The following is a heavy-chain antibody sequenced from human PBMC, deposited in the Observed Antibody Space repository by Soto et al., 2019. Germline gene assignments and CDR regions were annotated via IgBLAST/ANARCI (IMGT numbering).Heavy chain of an antibody. CDR3: ARGEGYSYGGPVGYFDY. CDR2: IIPIFGTA. V-gene: IGHV1-69*01. Sequence: QVQLVQSGAEVKKPGSSVKVSCKASGGTFSSYAISWVRQAPGQGLEWMGGIIPIFGTANYAQKFQGRVTITADEATSTGYMELSSLRSEDTAVYYCARGEGYSYGGPVGYFDYWGQGTLVTVSS. J-gene: IGHJ4*02. D-gene: IGHD5-18*01. CDR1: GGTFSSYA.